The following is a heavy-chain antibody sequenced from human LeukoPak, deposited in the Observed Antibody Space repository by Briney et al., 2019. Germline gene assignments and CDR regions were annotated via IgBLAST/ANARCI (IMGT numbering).Heavy chain of an antibody. J-gene: IGHJ4*02. V-gene: IGHV3-53*01. Sequence: GGSLRLSCAASGFTVSRNYMSWVRQAPGKGLEWVSVIYSADSAYYADSVRGRFTISRDNSKNTLYLQMNSLRADDTAVYYCAREVGGGATNYFDYWGRGTLVTVSS. CDR3: AREVGGGATNYFDY. CDR1: GFTVSRNY. CDR2: IYSADSA. D-gene: IGHD1-26*01.